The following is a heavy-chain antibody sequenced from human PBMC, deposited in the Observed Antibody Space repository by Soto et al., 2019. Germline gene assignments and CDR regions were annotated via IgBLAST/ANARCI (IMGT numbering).Heavy chain of an antibody. D-gene: IGHD3-9*01. J-gene: IGHJ3*02. V-gene: IGHV4-59*08. CDR2: IYYSGST. CDR1: GGSISSYY. CDR3: ARPNYDILAGYPDAFDI. Sequence: SETLSLTCTVSGGSISSYYWSWIRQPPGKGLEWIGYIYYSGSTNYNPSLKSRVTISVDTSKNQFSLKLSSVTAADTAVYYCARPNYDILAGYPDAFDIWGQGTMVTVSS.